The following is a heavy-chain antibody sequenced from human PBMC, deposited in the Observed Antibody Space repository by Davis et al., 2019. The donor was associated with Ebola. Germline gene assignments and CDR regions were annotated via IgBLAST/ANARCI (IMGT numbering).Heavy chain of an antibody. V-gene: IGHV4-59*01. CDR3: ARDSGRGWFDP. CDR2: IYYSGST. D-gene: IGHD3-10*01. J-gene: IGHJ5*02. Sequence: MPSETLSLTCTVSGGSISSYYWSWIRQPPGKGLEWIGYIYYSGSTNYNPSLKSRVTISVDTSKNQFSLKLSSVTAADTAVYYCARDSGRGWFDPWGQGTLVIVSS. CDR1: GGSISSYY.